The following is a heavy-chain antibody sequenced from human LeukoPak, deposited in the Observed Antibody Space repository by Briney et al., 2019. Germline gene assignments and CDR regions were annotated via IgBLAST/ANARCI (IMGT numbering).Heavy chain of an antibody. V-gene: IGHV3-21*01. Sequence: GGSLRLSCAASGFTFSSYSMNWVRQAPGKGLEWVSSISSSSSYIYYADSVKGRFTISRDNAKNSLYLQMNSLRAEDTAVYYYARDALYCSGGSCYVGLDYWGQGTLVTVSS. J-gene: IGHJ4*02. CDR1: GFTFSSYS. CDR2: ISSSSSYI. D-gene: IGHD2-15*01. CDR3: ARDALYCSGGSCYVGLDY.